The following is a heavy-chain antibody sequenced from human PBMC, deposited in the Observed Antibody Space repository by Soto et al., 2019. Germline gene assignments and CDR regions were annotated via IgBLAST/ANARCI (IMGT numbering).Heavy chain of an antibody. Sequence: QVQLVESGGGVVQPGRSLRLSCAASGFTFSSYGMHWVRQAPGKGLEWVAVISYDGSNKYYADSVKGRFTISRDNSKNTLYLQMNSLRAEDTDVYYCAGGGWELLIDYWGQGTLVTVSS. CDR1: GFTFSSYG. CDR3: AGGGWELLIDY. V-gene: IGHV3-30*03. J-gene: IGHJ4*02. D-gene: IGHD1-26*01. CDR2: ISYDGSNK.